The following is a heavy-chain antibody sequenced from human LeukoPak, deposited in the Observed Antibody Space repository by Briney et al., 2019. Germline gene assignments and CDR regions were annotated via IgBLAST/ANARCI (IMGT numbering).Heavy chain of an antibody. D-gene: IGHD3-16*01. V-gene: IGHV4-61*02. CDR2: VYTTGNT. CDR3: ARGGTLFTFFDS. J-gene: IGHJ4*02. Sequence: SQTLSLTCTESSGSISGDDYYWSWIRQPAGRGLEWIGRVYTTGNTMYNPSLESRVKISIDTSKNQVSLTVKSVTAADTAVYYCARGGTLFTFFDSWGQGTLVTVSS. CDR1: SGSISGDDYY.